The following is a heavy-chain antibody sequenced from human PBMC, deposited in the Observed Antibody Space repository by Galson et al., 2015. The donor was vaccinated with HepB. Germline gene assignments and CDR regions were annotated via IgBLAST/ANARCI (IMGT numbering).Heavy chain of an antibody. CDR2: ITSSSGST. CDR1: GFTFSSYA. V-gene: IGHV3-23*01. Sequence: SLRLSCAASGFTFSSYAMSWVRQAPGKGLVWVSIITSSSGSTYYADSVKGRFTISRDNSKSTLFLQMNSLRAEDTAVYFCAKGGYYDTGDFFDYWGQGTLVTVSS. D-gene: IGHD3-22*01. J-gene: IGHJ4*02. CDR3: AKGGYYDTGDFFDY.